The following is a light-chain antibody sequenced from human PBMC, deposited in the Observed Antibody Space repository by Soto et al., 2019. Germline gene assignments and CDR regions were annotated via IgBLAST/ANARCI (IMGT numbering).Light chain of an antibody. CDR3: QQYNSYPHT. CDR1: QSISSW. Sequence: DIQLTQSPSTLSPSVGDRVTITCRASQSISSWLAWYQQKSGKAPKLLIYKASSLQSGVPSRFSGSGSGTEFTLTISSLQPDDFATYYCQQYNSYPHTFGQGTKLEIK. CDR2: KAS. V-gene: IGKV1-5*03. J-gene: IGKJ2*01.